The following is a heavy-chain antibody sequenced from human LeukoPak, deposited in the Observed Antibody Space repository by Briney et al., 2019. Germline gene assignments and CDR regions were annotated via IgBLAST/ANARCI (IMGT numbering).Heavy chain of an antibody. CDR2: ISYSGGST. CDR1: GFTFSSYA. J-gene: IGHJ2*01. Sequence: GGSLRLSCAASGFTFSSYAMSWVRQAPGKGLEWVSSISYSGGSTYYADSVKGRFTISRDNSKNTLFLQMNSLRAEDTAVYYCAKTYSSTWSDWYFDLWGRGTLVTVSS. D-gene: IGHD6-13*01. V-gene: IGHV3-23*01. CDR3: AKTYSSTWSDWYFDL.